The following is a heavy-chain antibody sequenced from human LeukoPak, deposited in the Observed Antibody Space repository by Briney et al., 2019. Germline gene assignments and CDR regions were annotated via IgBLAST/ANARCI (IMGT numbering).Heavy chain of an antibody. J-gene: IGHJ4*02. D-gene: IGHD5-18*01. Sequence: SQTLPLTCTVSGGSISSGDYYWSWIRQPPGKGLEWIGYIYYSGSTYYNPSLKSRVTISVDTSKNQFPLKLSSVTAADTAVYYCARDRVYSYGRNFDYWGQGTLVTVSS. CDR2: IYYSGST. V-gene: IGHV4-30-4*01. CDR3: ARDRVYSYGRNFDY. CDR1: GGSISSGDYY.